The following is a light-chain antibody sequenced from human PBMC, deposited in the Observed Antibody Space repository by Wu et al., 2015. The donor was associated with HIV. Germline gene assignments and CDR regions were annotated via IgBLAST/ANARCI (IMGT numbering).Light chain of an antibody. Sequence: DIQMTQSPSSLSPSVGDRVTITCRASQAIXNYLNWYQRKPGKAPNLLIYSASSLQFGVPSRFSGSGSGTDFNLTITSLQPDDSATYFCQQSYTTPFSFGQGTKLEIK. CDR2: SAS. CDR3: QQSYTTPFS. V-gene: IGKV1-39*01. CDR1: QAIXNY. J-gene: IGKJ2*01.